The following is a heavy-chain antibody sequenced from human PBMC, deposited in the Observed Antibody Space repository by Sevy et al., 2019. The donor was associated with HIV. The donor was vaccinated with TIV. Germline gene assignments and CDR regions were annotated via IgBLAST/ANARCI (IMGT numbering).Heavy chain of an antibody. J-gene: IGHJ3*01. CDR3: ARDSAVTRMVK. CDR1: EFTFSSFW. D-gene: IGHD3-22*01. CDR2: INGDGRST. Sequence: GSLRLSCAAPEFTFSSFWMHWVRQVPGKGLVWVSRINGDGRSTKYADSVRGRFTISRDNAKKTLYLQMDSLRAEDTAVYYCARDSAVTRMVKWGQGTMVTVSS. V-gene: IGHV3-74*01.